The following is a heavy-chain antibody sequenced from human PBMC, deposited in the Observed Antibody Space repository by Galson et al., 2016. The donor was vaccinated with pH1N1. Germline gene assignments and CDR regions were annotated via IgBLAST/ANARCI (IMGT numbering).Heavy chain of an antibody. J-gene: IGHJ4*02. CDR1: GYTFTGYY. V-gene: IGHV1-3*04. CDR3: AKRTGRHFDY. Sequence: SVKVSCKASGYTFTGYYMHWVRQAPGQGLEWMGWINTGNGNTKYSQNFQGRVTITRDTSASTAYMELSSLRSEDTAVYYWAKRTGRHFDYWGQGTLVTVSS. D-gene: IGHD1/OR15-1a*01. CDR2: INTGNGNT.